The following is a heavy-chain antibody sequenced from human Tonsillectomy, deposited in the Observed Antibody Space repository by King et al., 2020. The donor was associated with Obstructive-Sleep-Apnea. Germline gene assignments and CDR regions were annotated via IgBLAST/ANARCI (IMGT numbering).Heavy chain of an antibody. V-gene: IGHV1-69*01. J-gene: IGHJ5*02. CDR1: GGTFSSYA. D-gene: IGHD5-12*01. CDR2: IIPIFGTA. Sequence: QLVQSGAEVKKPGSSVKVSCKASGGTFSSYAISWVRQAPGQGLEWMGGIIPIFGTANYAQKFQGRVTITADESTSTAYMELSSLRSEDTAVYYCARDELVATPRGHPHWFDPWGQGTLVTVSS. CDR3: ARDELVATPRGHPHWFDP.